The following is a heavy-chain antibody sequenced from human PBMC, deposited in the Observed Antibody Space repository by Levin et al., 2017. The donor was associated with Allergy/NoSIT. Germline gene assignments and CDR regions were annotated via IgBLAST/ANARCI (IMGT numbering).Heavy chain of an antibody. J-gene: IGHJ5*02. CDR1: GGSFSGYY. D-gene: IGHD3-10*01. Sequence: PSETLSLTCAVYGGSFSGYYWSWIRQPPGKGLEWIGEINHSGSTNYNPSLKSRVTISVDTSKNQFSLKLSSVTAADTAVYYCARSTYYYHWFDPWGQGTLVTVSS. CDR3: ARSTYYYHWFDP. V-gene: IGHV4-34*01. CDR2: INHSGST.